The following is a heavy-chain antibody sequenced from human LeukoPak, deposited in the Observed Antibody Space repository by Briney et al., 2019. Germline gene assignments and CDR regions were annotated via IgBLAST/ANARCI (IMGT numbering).Heavy chain of an antibody. CDR1: GYTLTELS. V-gene: IGHV1-24*01. D-gene: IGHD3-22*01. CDR2: FDPEDGET. Sequence: ASVKVSCKVSGYTLTELSMHWVRQAPGKGLEWMGGFDPEDGETIYAQKFQGRVTMTEDTSTDTAYMELSSLRSEDTAVYYCANSITPPDSSGYVDYWGQGTLVTVSS. CDR3: ANSITPPDSSGYVDY. J-gene: IGHJ4*02.